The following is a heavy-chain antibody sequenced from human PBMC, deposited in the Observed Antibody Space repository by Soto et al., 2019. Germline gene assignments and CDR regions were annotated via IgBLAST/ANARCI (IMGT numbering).Heavy chain of an antibody. D-gene: IGHD2-2*01. V-gene: IGHV3-23*01. CDR3: SNGRDRLVPIMAAY. CDR1: GFTFSNYA. J-gene: IGHJ4*02. Sequence: GSLRLSYAASGFTFSNYAMRWVRQAPGKVLEWFSSCSGRGVATYYAYSVKGRFTISRDNSKNTLYLQMNSLRAEDTAVYYCSNGRDRLVPIMAAYSGQGTLVTVSS. CDR2: CSGRGVAT.